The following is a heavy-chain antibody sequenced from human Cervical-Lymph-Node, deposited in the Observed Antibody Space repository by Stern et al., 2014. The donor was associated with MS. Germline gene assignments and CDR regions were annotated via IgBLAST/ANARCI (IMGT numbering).Heavy chain of an antibody. J-gene: IGHJ4*02. CDR1: GYTFTSYG. Sequence: DQLVESGTEVKKPGASVKVSCTASGYTFTSYGISWVRQVPGHGLEWMGWITTHNGNTDYAQKVQDRVTLTTDTSTNTAYMELRSLSSDDTAVYYCARSSSWYFDFWGQGTLVTVSS. V-gene: IGHV1-18*01. CDR2: ITTHNGNT. CDR3: ARSSSWYFDF. D-gene: IGHD6-13*01.